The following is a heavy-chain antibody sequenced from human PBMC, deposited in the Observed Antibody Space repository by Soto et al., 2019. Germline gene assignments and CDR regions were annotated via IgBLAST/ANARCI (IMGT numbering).Heavy chain of an antibody. CDR2: INPATGAA. D-gene: IGHD3-3*01. V-gene: IGHV1-2*02. Sequence: QLHLVQSGAVVKKPGASVTVSCSASGYPVTAYYMHWVRQAPGRGLEWMGGINPATGAAKYTQTCQGRVTVTSDTSTRTVFMELSGLISEDTAVFYCARGGGVGVAGSAAFDMWGQGTVVTVSS. CDR3: ARGGGVGVAGSAAFDM. CDR1: GYPVTAYY. J-gene: IGHJ3*02.